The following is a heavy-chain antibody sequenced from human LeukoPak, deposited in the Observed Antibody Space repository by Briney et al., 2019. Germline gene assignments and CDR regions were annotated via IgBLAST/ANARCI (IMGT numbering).Heavy chain of an antibody. V-gene: IGHV3-21*01. D-gene: IGHD3-10*01. CDR1: GFTFSSYS. CDR3: AGAGYYYGMDV. J-gene: IGHJ6*04. CDR2: ICSISSYI. Sequence: GGSLRLSCAASGFTFSSYSMNSVRQAPGKGLEGVSSICSISSYIYYADSVKGRFTISRDNAKNSLYLQMNSLRAEDTAVYYCAGAGYYYGMDVWGKGTTVTVSS.